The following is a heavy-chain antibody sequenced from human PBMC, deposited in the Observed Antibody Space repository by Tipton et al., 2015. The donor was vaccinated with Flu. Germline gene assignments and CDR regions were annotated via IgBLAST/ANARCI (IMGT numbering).Heavy chain of an antibody. CDR1: RGSISSGSYN. V-gene: IGHV4-39*01. D-gene: IGHD3-10*02. CDR2: IYYSGRT. CDR3: ARLSYYDVDLKNFYFED. J-gene: IGHJ4*02. Sequence: TLSLTCTDSRGSISSGSYNWGWIRQPPGKGLEWIASIYYSGRTYYNPSLKSRVTVSVDTSKNQFSLKLNSVTAADTAVYYCARLSYYDVDLKNFYFEDWGQGTLVTVSS.